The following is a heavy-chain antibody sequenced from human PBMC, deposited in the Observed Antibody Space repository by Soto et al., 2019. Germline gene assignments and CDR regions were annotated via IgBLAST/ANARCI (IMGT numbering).Heavy chain of an antibody. D-gene: IGHD3-22*01. Sequence: EVHLLESGGDVVQPGRSLRLSCAASGFTFSNYAMNWIRQDPGKGLEWLSSISANGRNAYYVDSVKGRFTISRDRSKNTLYLQLDSLRVDDTAIYFCAKDLSSLGWLALGAPFDAWGQGTLVTVSS. J-gene: IGHJ4*02. CDR2: ISANGRNA. CDR1: GFTFSNYA. V-gene: IGHV3-23*01. CDR3: AKDLSSLGWLALGAPFDA.